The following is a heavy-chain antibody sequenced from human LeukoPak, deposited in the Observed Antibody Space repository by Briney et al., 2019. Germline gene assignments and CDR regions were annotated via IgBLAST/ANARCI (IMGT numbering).Heavy chain of an antibody. V-gene: IGHV4-4*07. CDR1: GGSISSYY. D-gene: IGHD3-10*01. CDR3: AREWYYGSGSYYTWDY. J-gene: IGHJ4*02. CDR2: IYTSGST. Sequence: SETLSLTCTVSGGSISSYYWSWIRQPAGKGLEWIGRIYTSGSTNYNPSLKSRVTMSVDTSKNQFSLKLSSVTAADTAVYYCAREWYYGSGSYYTWDYWGQGTLVTVSS.